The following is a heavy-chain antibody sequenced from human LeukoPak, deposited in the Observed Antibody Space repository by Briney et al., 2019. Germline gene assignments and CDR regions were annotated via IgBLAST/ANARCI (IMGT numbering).Heavy chain of an antibody. D-gene: IGHD3-22*01. CDR1: GYTFTDYY. CDR3: ARDYVDNFDSYGYIALDQ. CDR2: INPNSGST. J-gene: IGHJ4*02. V-gene: IGHV1-2*02. Sequence: GASVKVSCKASGYTFTDYYIHWVRQAPAQGLEWMGWINPNSGSTNYAQNLQGRVSMTRDTSISTAHMELSRLRSDDTAVYYCARDYVDNFDSYGYIALDQWGQGTLVIVSS.